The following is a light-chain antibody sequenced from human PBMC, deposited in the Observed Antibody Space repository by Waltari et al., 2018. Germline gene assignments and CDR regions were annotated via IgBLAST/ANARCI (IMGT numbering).Light chain of an antibody. J-gene: IGLJ3*02. CDR3: CSYAGYYTIWV. Sequence: QSALTQPRSVSGSPGQSVTISCTGTSSDVGGYNFVSWYQQHPGKVPKLVIYDGTKRPSGVPDRFSGSKSGNTASLTISGLQAEDEADYYCCSYAGYYTIWVFGGGTKLTVL. V-gene: IGLV2-11*01. CDR1: SSDVGGYNF. CDR2: DGT.